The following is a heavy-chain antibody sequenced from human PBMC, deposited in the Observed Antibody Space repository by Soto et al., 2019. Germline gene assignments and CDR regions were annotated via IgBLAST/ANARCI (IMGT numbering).Heavy chain of an antibody. CDR1: GGSISSSSHY. Sequence: SETLSLTCTVSGGSISSSSHYWGWIRQPPGKGLEWIGSIYYSGSTYYNPSLKSRVTISVDTSKNQFSLKLGSVTAADTAVYYCARDPEYYYGSGHDKNWVVFDIWGQGTMVTVSS. V-gene: IGHV4-39*02. J-gene: IGHJ3*02. CDR2: IYYSGST. CDR3: ARDPEYYYGSGHDKNWVVFDI. D-gene: IGHD3-10*01.